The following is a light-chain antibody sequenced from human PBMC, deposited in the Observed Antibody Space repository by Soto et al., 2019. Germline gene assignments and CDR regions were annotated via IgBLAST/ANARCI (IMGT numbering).Light chain of an antibody. CDR1: QSISRW. V-gene: IGKV1-5*01. CDR2: DAS. Sequence: DIQMTQSPSTLSASVGDRVTITCRASQSISRWLAWYQQKPGKAPKLLIYDASSLESGVPSRFSGRGSGTEFTLTITSLQPDDCATSYCQQHSNYSPVYTFGQGTNLEIK. CDR3: QQHSNYSPVYT. J-gene: IGKJ2*01.